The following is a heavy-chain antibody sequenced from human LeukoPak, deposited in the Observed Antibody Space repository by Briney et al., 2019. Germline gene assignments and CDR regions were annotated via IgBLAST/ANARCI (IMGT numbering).Heavy chain of an antibody. Sequence: SETLSLTCTVSGDSITTTDHYWGWIRQSPDKGLEWIGNIYYSGITDNNPSLKSRVTMSVDTSKNQFSLKLSSVTAADTAVYYCAVTTVTTGGDYWGQGTLVTVSS. D-gene: IGHD4-17*01. CDR2: IYYSGIT. CDR3: AVTTVTTGGDY. V-gene: IGHV4-39*07. J-gene: IGHJ4*02. CDR1: GDSITTTDHY.